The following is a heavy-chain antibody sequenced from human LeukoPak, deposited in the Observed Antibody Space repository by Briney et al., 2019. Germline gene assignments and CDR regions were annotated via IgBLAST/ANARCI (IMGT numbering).Heavy chain of an antibody. Sequence: GGSLRLSCAASGFTFSSYAMSWVRQAPGKGLEWVSVIYSGGSTYYADSVKGRFTISRDNSKNTLYLQINSLRAEDTAVYYCARDQGRYSSSWYLDYWGQGTLVTVSS. D-gene: IGHD6-13*01. CDR3: ARDQGRYSSSWYLDY. V-gene: IGHV3-53*01. CDR1: GFTFSSYA. J-gene: IGHJ4*02. CDR2: IYSGGST.